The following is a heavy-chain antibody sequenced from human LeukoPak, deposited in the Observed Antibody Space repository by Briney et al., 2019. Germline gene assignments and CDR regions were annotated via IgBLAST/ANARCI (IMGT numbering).Heavy chain of an antibody. CDR2: IIPIFGTA. D-gene: IGHD3/OR15-3a*01. Sequence: APVKVSCKASGGTFSSYAINWVRQAPGQGLEWMGGIIPIFGTANYAQKFQGRVTITADESTSTAYMELSSLRSEDTAVYYCARDKFGLDGQPAIFDYWGQGTLVTVSS. J-gene: IGHJ4*02. CDR3: ARDKFGLDGQPAIFDY. V-gene: IGHV1-69*13. CDR1: GGTFSSYA.